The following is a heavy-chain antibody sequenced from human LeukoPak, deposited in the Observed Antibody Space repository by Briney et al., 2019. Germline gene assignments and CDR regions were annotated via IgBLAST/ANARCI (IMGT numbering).Heavy chain of an antibody. V-gene: IGHV3-21*01. CDR2: ISSSSSYI. J-gene: IGHJ4*02. CDR1: GFTFSSYS. CDR3: ARDRGEYSSSN. Sequence: GGSLRLSCAASGFTFSSYSMNWVRQAPGKGLEWVSSISSSSSYIYYADSVKGRFTISGDNAKNSLYLQMNSLRAEDTAVYYCARDRGEYSSSNWGQGTLVTVSS. D-gene: IGHD6-6*01.